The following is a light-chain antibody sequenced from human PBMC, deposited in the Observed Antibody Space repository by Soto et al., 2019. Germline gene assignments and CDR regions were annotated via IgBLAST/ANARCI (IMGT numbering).Light chain of an antibody. CDR3: QKYSSAPPLT. CDR2: AAI. J-gene: IGKJ4*01. CDR1: LGISQF. V-gene: IGKV1-27*01. Sequence: DLQMTQSPSSLSASVGDRVTITCRASLGISQFLAWYQQKPGNPPRLLIYAAITLQSGVPSRFSGSGAGTDFTLTISSLQPEDVATYYCQKYSSAPPLTFGGGTKVEIK.